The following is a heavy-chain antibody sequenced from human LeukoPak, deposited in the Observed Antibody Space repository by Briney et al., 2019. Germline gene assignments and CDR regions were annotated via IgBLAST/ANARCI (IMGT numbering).Heavy chain of an antibody. CDR2: INPNSGGT. Sequence: GASVKVSCKASGYTFTSYGISWVRQAPGQGLEWMGWINPNSGGTNYAQKFQGRVTMTRDTSISTAYMELSRLRSDDTAVYYCASVCSSTSCYGSGFDYWGQGTLVTVSS. J-gene: IGHJ4*02. D-gene: IGHD2-2*01. CDR3: ASVCSSTSCYGSGFDY. CDR1: GYTFTSYG. V-gene: IGHV1-2*02.